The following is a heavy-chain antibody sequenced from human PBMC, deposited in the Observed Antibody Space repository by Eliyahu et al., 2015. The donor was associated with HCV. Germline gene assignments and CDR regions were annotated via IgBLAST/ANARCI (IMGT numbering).Heavy chain of an antibody. V-gene: IGHV3-15*07. Sequence: EEQLVESGGGLVIPGGSLRLSCAASGFTFSYYWMDWVRQTPGKGLEWVARVKSEAAGGTLDYAAPVTGRFTISRDDSEGILYLQMNGLKIEDTALYYCARSNYFGLDLWGRGTTVTVSS. CDR1: GFTFSYYW. J-gene: IGHJ6*02. CDR3: ARSNYFGLDL. CDR2: VKSEAAGGTL.